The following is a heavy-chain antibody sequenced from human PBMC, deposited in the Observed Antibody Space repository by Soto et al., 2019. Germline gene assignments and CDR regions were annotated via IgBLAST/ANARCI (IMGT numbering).Heavy chain of an antibody. D-gene: IGHD3-10*01. CDR2: ISYDGTNK. Sequence: QVQLVESGGGVVQPGRSLRLSCAASGFTFSTYAMHWVRRAPGKGLEWVAVISYDGTNKYYADSVKGRFTISRDNSKNTLSLQMNSLRAEDKALYYCARDGGSYWGQGTMVIVSS. CDR3: ARDGGSY. J-gene: IGHJ3*01. V-gene: IGHV3-30-3*01. CDR1: GFTFSTYA.